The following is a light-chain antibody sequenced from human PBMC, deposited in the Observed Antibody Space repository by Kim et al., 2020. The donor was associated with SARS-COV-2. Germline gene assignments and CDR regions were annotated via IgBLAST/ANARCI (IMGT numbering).Light chain of an antibody. CDR3: QQSYSVPYT. CDR2: ALS. V-gene: IGKV1-39*01. J-gene: IGKJ2*01. CDR1: QTVSRF. Sequence: DIQMTQSPSTLSASLGDRVTISCQTSQTVSRFLNWYQQQPGKAPRRLIYALSTLDSGVPSRFSGGGSGTLFTLTINDLQPEDFATYYCQQSYSVPYTYGQGTKLEI.